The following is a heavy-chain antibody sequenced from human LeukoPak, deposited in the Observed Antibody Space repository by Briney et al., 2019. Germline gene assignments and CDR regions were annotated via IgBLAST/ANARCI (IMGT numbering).Heavy chain of an antibody. J-gene: IGHJ4*02. V-gene: IGHV1-24*01. CDR3: ATRDPKMPLGYCSSTSCYLVL. Sequence: ASVKVSCKVSGYTLTELSMHWVRQAPGKGLEWMGGFDPEDGETIYAQKFQGRVTMTEDTSTDTAYMELSSLRSEDTAVYYCATRDPKMPLGYCSSTSCYLVLWGQGTLVTVSS. D-gene: IGHD2-2*01. CDR1: GYTLTELS. CDR2: FDPEDGET.